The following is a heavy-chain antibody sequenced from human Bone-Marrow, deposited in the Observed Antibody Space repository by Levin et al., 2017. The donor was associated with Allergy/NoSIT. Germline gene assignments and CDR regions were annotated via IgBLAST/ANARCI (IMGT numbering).Heavy chain of an antibody. V-gene: IGHV3-30*04. Sequence: RGESLKISCAASGFTFSSYAMHWVRQAPGKGLEWVAVISYDGSNKYYADSVKGRFTISRDNSKNTLYLQMNSLRAEDTAVYYCARPVGPYYFDYWGQGTLVTVSS. CDR2: ISYDGSNK. CDR3: ARPVGPYYFDY. J-gene: IGHJ4*02. D-gene: IGHD1-26*01. CDR1: GFTFSSYA.